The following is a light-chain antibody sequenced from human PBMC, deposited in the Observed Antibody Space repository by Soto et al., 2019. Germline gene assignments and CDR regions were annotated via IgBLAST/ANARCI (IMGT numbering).Light chain of an antibody. J-gene: IGLJ1*01. V-gene: IGLV2-8*01. Sequence: QSALTQPPSASGSPGQSVTISCTGTNSDVGGYNYVSWYQQYPGKAPKLIIYEVNERPSGVPDRFSGSKSGNTASLTVSGLQTADEADYYCSSSAGSNWYVFGTGTKLTVL. CDR2: EVN. CDR1: NSDVGGYNY. CDR3: SSSAGSNWYV.